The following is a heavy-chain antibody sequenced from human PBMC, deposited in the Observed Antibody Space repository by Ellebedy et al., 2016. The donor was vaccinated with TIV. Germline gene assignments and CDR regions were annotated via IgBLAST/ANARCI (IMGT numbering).Heavy chain of an antibody. J-gene: IGHJ4*02. CDR2: IKQDGSEK. V-gene: IGHV3-7*01. CDR1: GFTFSDYW. Sequence: GESLKISCAASGFTFSDYWISWVRQDPGKGLEWVANIKQDGSEKYYVDSVKGRFTVSRDNAKNSLYLQMNSLRAEDTAVYFCARDLSGSLGRAAAGMGYFDYWGQGTLVTVSS. CDR3: ARDLSGSLGRAAAGMGYFDY. D-gene: IGHD6-13*01.